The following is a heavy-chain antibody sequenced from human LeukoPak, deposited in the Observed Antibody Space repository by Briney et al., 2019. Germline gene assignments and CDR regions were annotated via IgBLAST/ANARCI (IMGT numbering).Heavy chain of an antibody. J-gene: IGHJ4*02. CDR1: DFLVNSKY. D-gene: IGHD2-21*02. CDR3: VSPLIVVVTTIRSTETAY. CDR2: MYSGGTA. Sequence: GESLRLSCAASDFLVNSKYMSWIRQAPGKELEWVSVMYSGGTAFYSDSVKGRFTISRDNSKNTLYLQMNSLRAEDSAVYYCVSPLIVVVTTIRSTETAYWGQGTLVTVSS. V-gene: IGHV3-66*02.